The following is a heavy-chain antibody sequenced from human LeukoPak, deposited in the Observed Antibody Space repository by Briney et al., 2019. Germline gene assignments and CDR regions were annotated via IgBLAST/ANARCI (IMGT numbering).Heavy chain of an antibody. J-gene: IGHJ4*02. CDR1: GFTFSSYA. D-gene: IGHD3-10*01. V-gene: IGHV3-23*01. CDR2: ISGSGGST. CDR3: AKYYYGSGSSRRPTFDY. Sequence: PGGSLRLSCAASGFTFSSYAMSWVRQAPGKGLEWVSVISGSGGSTYYADSVKGRFTISRDNSKNTLYLQMNSLRAEDTAVYYCAKYYYGSGSSRRPTFDYWGQGTLVTVSS.